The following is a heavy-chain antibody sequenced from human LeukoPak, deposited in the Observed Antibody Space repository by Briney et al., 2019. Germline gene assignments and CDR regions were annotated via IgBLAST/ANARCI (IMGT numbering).Heavy chain of an antibody. Sequence: PSETLSLTCAVYGGSFSGYYWSWIRQPPGKGLEWIGEINHSVSTNYNPSLKSRVTISVDTSKNQFSLKLSSVTAADTAVYYCAREAYYYGSGSYYNVPFWYFDLWGRGTLVTVSS. V-gene: IGHV4-34*01. CDR1: GGSFSGYY. CDR3: AREAYYYGSGSYYNVPFWYFDL. D-gene: IGHD3-10*01. CDR2: INHSVST. J-gene: IGHJ2*01.